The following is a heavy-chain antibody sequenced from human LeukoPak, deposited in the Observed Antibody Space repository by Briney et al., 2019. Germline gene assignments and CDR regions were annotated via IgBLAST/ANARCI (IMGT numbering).Heavy chain of an antibody. CDR1: GFTFSSYS. V-gene: IGHV3-21*01. CDR2: ISSSSSYI. D-gene: IGHD6-13*01. CDR3: ARDVQGRIAAAGTRYYGMDV. Sequence: PGGSLRLSCAASGFTFSSYSMNWVRQAPGKGLEWVSSISSSSSYIYYADSVKGRFTTSRDNAKNSLYLQMNSLRAEDTAVYYCARDVQGRIAAAGTRYYGMDVWGQGTTVTVSS. J-gene: IGHJ6*02.